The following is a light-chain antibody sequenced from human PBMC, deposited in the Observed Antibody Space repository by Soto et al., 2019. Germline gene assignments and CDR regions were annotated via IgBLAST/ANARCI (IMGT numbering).Light chain of an antibody. CDR2: EVT. CDR1: SSDVGAYNY. Sequence: QSALTQPPSASGSPGQSVTIYCTGTSSDVGAYNYVSWYQQHAGKAPKLVIYEVTKRPPGVPDRFSGSKSANTASLTVSGLQAEDEADYYCSSFASSNTWVFGGGTKLTVL. CDR3: SSFASSNTWV. V-gene: IGLV2-8*01. J-gene: IGLJ3*02.